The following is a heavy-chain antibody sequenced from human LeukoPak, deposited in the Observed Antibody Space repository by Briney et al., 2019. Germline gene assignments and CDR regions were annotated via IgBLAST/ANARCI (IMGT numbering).Heavy chain of an antibody. CDR3: ARCSSRRSASDY. Sequence: GGSLRLSCAASGFTFSSYWMHWVRQAPGKGLVWVSRINSDGSSTSYADSVKGRFTISRDNAKNSLYLQMNSLRADDTAVYYCARCSSRRSASDYWGQGTLVTVSS. V-gene: IGHV3-74*01. D-gene: IGHD3-10*02. CDR2: INSDGSST. CDR1: GFTFSSYW. J-gene: IGHJ4*02.